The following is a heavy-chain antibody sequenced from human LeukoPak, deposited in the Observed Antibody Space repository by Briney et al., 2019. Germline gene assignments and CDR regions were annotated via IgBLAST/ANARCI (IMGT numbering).Heavy chain of an antibody. CDR2: INAYNGNT. CDR1: GYTFSSYV. V-gene: IGHV1-18*01. CDR3: ARRASLEI. Sequence: ASVKVPCKASGYTFSSYVISWVRQAPGQGLEWMGWINAYNGNTKYVQKVQGRVTMTTDTFTSTAYMEVRSLRSDGTAVYYCARRASLEIWGQGTMVTVSS. J-gene: IGHJ3*02. D-gene: IGHD3-16*02.